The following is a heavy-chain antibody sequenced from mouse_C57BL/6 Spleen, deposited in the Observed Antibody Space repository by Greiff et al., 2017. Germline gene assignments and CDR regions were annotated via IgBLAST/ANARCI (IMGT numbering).Heavy chain of an antibody. CDR1: GYAFSSYW. V-gene: IGHV1-80*01. CDR2: IYPGDGDT. J-gene: IGHJ3*01. CDR3: ARSYYGSSYGY. D-gene: IGHD1-1*01. Sequence: QVQLKQSGAELVKPGASVKISCKASGYAFSSYWMNWVKQRPGKGLEWIGQIYPGDGDTNYNGKFKGKATLTADKSSSTAYMQLSSLTSEDSAVYFCARSYYGSSYGYWGQGTLVTVSA.